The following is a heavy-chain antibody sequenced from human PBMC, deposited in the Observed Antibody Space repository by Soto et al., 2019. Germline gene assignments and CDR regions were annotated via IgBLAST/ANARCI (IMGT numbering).Heavy chain of an antibody. J-gene: IGHJ5*02. CDR3: TRDASRDSSARGWFDP. Sequence: GGPLRLSCAASVFTFRSFTMNWVRQGPGKGLEWVSTISSNSAYIYYTDALRGRFTISRDNAKNSLHLQMNSLRAEDTAVYYCTRDASRDSSARGWFDPWGPGTLVTVSS. CDR1: VFTFRSFT. V-gene: IGHV3-21*01. D-gene: IGHD6-13*01. CDR2: ISSNSAYI.